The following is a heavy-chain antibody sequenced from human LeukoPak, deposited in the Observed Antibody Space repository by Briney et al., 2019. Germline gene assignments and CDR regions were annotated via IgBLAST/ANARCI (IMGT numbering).Heavy chain of an antibody. D-gene: IGHD6-13*01. CDR3: ARSEAAAAHY. CDR2: INHSGST. J-gene: IGHJ4*02. Sequence: QTSETLSLTCAVYGVSFSGYYWSWIRQPPGKGLEWIGEINHSGSTNYNPSLKSRVTISVDTSKNQFSLKLSSVTAADTAVYYCARSEAAAAHYWGQGTLVTVSS. CDR1: GVSFSGYY. V-gene: IGHV4-34*01.